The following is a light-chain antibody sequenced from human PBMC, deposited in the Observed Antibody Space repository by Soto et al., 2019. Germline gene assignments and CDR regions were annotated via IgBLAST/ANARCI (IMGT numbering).Light chain of an antibody. CDR1: QSVGTS. CDR3: QQRTNWPPRDS. CDR2: DAS. V-gene: IGKV3-11*01. Sequence: DIILTQSPATLSLSPGERATLSCRASQSVGTSLAWFQQRPGQAPRLLFSDASTRATGIPARVSGSGSGTDFTLAISSLQPEDVAVYYCQQRTNWPPRDSFGQGTKLELK. J-gene: IGKJ2*01.